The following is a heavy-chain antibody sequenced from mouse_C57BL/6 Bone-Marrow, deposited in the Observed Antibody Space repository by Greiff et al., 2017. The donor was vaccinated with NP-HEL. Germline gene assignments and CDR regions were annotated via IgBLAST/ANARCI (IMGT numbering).Heavy chain of an antibody. CDR1: GYTFTSYW. Sequence: QVQLQQPGAELVKPGASVKMSCKASGYTFTSYWITWVKQRPGQGLEWIGDIYPGSGSTNYNAKFKSKATLTVDTSSSTAYLQLSSLTSEDSAVYYGGRGRITTAVYWFDYWGQGTTLTVSS. J-gene: IGHJ2*01. CDR2: IYPGSGST. D-gene: IGHD1-2*01. CDR3: GRGRITTAVYWFDY. V-gene: IGHV1-55*01.